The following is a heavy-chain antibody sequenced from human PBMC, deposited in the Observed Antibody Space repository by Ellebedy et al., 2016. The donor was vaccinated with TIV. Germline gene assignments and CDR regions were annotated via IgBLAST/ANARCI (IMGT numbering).Heavy chain of an antibody. J-gene: IGHJ6*03. D-gene: IGHD1-26*01. CDR1: GFTFDDYG. Sequence: GESLKISXAASGFTFDDYGMSWVRQAPGKGLEWVSGINWNANSTGYVDSVKGRFTISRDNAKNSLYLQMNSLRAEDTALYYCAREERWELFPRDYYYYMDVWGKGTTVTVSS. CDR2: INWNANST. V-gene: IGHV3-20*04. CDR3: AREERWELFPRDYYYYMDV.